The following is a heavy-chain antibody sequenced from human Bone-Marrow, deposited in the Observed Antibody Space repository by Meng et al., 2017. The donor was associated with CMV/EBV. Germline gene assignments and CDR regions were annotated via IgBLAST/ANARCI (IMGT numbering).Heavy chain of an antibody. Sequence: ASLKVSCKGSGGTFSSYAISWVRQAPGQGLEWMGIINPSGGSTSYAQKFQGRVTMTRDTSTSTVYMELSSLRSEDTAVYYCAADCSSTSCYLFSYWGQGTLVTVSS. CDR3: AADCSSTSCYLFSY. D-gene: IGHD2-2*01. CDR2: INPSGGST. V-gene: IGHV1-46*01. J-gene: IGHJ4*02. CDR1: GGTFSSYA.